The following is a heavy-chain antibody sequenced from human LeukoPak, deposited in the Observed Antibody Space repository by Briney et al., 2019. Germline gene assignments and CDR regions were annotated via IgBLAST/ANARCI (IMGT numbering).Heavy chain of an antibody. CDR2: IYSGGST. D-gene: IGHD3-9*01. CDR1: GFTFSSYE. J-gene: IGHJ6*02. Sequence: PGGSLRLSCAASGFTFSSYEMNWVLQAPGKGLEWVSVIYSGGSTYYADSVKGRFTISRDNSKNTLYLQMNSLRAEDTAVYYCARSIGLTGGGVDVWGQGTTVTVSS. V-gene: IGHV3-66*01. CDR3: ARSIGLTGGGVDV.